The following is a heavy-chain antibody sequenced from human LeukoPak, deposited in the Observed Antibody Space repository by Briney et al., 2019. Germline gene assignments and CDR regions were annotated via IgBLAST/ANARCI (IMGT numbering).Heavy chain of an antibody. Sequence: SVKVSCKASGGTFSSYAICWVRQAPGQGLEWMGGIIPIFGTANYAQKFQGRVTITADESTSTAYMELSSLRSEDTAVYYCHCIAAGAVDYWGQGTLITVSS. V-gene: IGHV1-69*13. D-gene: IGHD6-6*01. CDR3: HCIAAGAVDY. CDR1: GGTFSSYA. CDR2: IIPIFGTA. J-gene: IGHJ4*02.